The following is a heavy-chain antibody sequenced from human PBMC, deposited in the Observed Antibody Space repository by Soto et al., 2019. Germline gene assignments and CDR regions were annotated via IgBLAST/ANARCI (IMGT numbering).Heavy chain of an antibody. Sequence: QVQLVQSGAEVKKPGASVKVSCKASGYNFTSYGISWVRHAPGQGLEWMGWISAYNGNTNYAQKLQGRVTMTTDTSTSTDYMELRILRSDDTAVYYCARDRVLTYYYYYGMDVWGQGTTVTVSS. CDR2: ISAYNGNT. D-gene: IGHD3-10*01. CDR1: GYNFTSYG. V-gene: IGHV1-18*04. J-gene: IGHJ6*02. CDR3: ARDRVLTYYYYYGMDV.